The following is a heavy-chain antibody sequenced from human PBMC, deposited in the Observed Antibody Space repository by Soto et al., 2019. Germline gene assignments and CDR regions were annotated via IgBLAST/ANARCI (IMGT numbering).Heavy chain of an antibody. Sequence: EVQLVESGGGLVQPGGSLRLSCAASGFTFSDHYMDWVRQAPGKGLEWVGRSRNKGNGYTTEYAASVKDRFTISRDDSKNSLYLHMNSLKTEDTAVYYCARFLYGSGSYYNDYWGQGSLVTVSS. CDR2: SRNKGNGYTT. V-gene: IGHV3-72*01. CDR1: GFTFSDHY. D-gene: IGHD3-10*01. CDR3: ARFLYGSGSYYNDY. J-gene: IGHJ4*02.